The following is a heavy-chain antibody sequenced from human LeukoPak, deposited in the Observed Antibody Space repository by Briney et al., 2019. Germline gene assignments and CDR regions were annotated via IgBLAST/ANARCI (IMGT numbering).Heavy chain of an antibody. CDR3: APTWYSSGWYFDY. Sequence: ASVKVSCKASGYTFTGYYMHWVRQAPGQGLEWMGWINPNSGGTNYAQKFQGRVTMTRDTSISTAYMELSRLRSDDTAVYYCAPTWYSSGWYFDYWGQGTLVTVSS. D-gene: IGHD6-19*01. V-gene: IGHV1-2*02. CDR1: GYTFTGYY. J-gene: IGHJ4*02. CDR2: INPNSGGT.